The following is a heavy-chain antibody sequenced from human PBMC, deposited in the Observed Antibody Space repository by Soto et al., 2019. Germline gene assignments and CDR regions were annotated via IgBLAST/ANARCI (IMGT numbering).Heavy chain of an antibody. Sequence: ASVKVSCKASGYTFTSYAMHWVRQAPGQRLEWMGWINAGNGNTKYSQKLQGRVTITRDTSTSTAYMELSSLRSDDTAVYYCARRHDILTGPIDYWGQGTLVTVSS. CDR2: INAGNGNT. CDR3: ARRHDILTGPIDY. CDR1: GYTFTSYA. J-gene: IGHJ4*02. V-gene: IGHV1-3*01. D-gene: IGHD3-9*01.